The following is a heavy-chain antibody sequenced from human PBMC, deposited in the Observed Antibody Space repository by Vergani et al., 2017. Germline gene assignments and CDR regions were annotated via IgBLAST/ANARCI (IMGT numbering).Heavy chain of an antibody. CDR2: IYYIGST. J-gene: IGHJ6*03. Sequence: QLQLQESGPGLVKPSETLSLTCTVSGGSISSSSYYWGWIRQPPGKGLEWIGSIYYIGSTYYNPSLKSRVTISVDTSKNPFSLKLSSVTAADTAVYYCARHTGCDVDCYYMDVWGKGTTVTVSS. D-gene: IGHD2-21*01. CDR1: GGSISSSSYY. CDR3: ARHTGCDVDCYYMDV. V-gene: IGHV4-39*01.